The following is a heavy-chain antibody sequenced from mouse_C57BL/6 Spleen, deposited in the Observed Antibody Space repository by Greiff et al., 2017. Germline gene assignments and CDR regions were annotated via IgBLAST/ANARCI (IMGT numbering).Heavy chain of an antibody. V-gene: IGHV1-53*01. J-gene: IGHJ2*01. CDR1: GYTFTSYW. CDR2: INPSNGGT. CDR3: GSERFDWDFGY. D-gene: IGHD4-1*01. Sequence: QVQLQQPGTELVKPGASVKLSCKASGYTFTSYWMHWVKQRPGQGLEWIGNINPSNGGTNYNEKFTSKATVTVDKSSSTAYRQLSSLTYEDSAVYDCGSERFDWDFGYWGQGTTLTGSS.